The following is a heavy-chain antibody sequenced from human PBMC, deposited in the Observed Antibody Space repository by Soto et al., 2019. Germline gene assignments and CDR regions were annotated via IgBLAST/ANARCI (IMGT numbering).Heavy chain of an antibody. J-gene: IGHJ4*02. CDR3: AKGPIPSPRSPFDY. V-gene: IGHV3-23*01. Sequence: GGSLRLSCATSGFTFSSYAMSWVRQAPGKGLEWVSAISGSGGSTYYADSVKGRFTISRDNSKNTLYLQMNSLRAEDTAVYYRAKGPIPSPRSPFDYWGQGTLVTVSS. CDR2: ISGSGGST. CDR1: GFTFSSYA.